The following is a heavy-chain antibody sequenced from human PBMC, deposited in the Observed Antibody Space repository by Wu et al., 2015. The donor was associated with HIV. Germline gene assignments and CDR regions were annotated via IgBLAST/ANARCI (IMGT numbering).Heavy chain of an antibody. CDR3: ARGASRSGSYSYYYYMDV. Sequence: QVQLVQSGAEVKKPGASVKVSCKASGYTFTGHDVNWVRQTRGQGLEWMGWLNPNSGYTVYLQKFQGRVSMTADTSINTAYMELSGLTSEDTAVYYCARGASRSGSYSYYYYMDVWGKGTTVTVSS. D-gene: IGHD3-16*01. J-gene: IGHJ6*03. CDR2: LNPNSGYT. CDR1: GYTFTGHD. V-gene: IGHV1-8*01.